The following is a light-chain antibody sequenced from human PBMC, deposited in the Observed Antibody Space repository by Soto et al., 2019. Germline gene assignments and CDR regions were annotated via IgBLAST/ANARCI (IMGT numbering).Light chain of an antibody. CDR1: TGAVNNGHY. CDR3: LLSYNGPYV. V-gene: IGLV7-46*01. Sequence: QAVVTQEPSLTVSPGGTVTLTCGSSTGAVNNGHYPYWFQQKPGQAPRTLIYDTTNRHSWTPARFSGSLLGGKAALTLSGAQPEDEAEYYCLLSYNGPYVFGTGTKVTV. CDR2: DTT. J-gene: IGLJ1*01.